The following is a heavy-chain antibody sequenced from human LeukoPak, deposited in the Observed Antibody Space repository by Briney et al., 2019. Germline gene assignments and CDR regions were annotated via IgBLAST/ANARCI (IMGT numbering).Heavy chain of an antibody. D-gene: IGHD1-26*01. CDR2: INPNSGGT. J-gene: IGHJ4*02. V-gene: IGHV1-2*02. CDR1: GYTFTGYY. CDR3: ARDLSAYSGSYLGDY. Sequence: ASVKVSCKASGYTFTGYYMHWVRQAPGQGLEWMGWINPNSGGTNYAQKFQGRVTMTRDTSISTAYMELSRLRSDDTAVYYCARDLSAYSGSYLGDYWGQGTLVTVSS.